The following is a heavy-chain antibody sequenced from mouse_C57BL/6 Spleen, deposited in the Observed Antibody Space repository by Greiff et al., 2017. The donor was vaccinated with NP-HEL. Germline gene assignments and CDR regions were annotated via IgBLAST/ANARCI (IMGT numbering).Heavy chain of an antibody. V-gene: IGHV5-17*01. D-gene: IGHD1-1*01. Sequence: EVQLKESGGGLVKPGGSLKLSCAASGFTFSDYGMHWVRQAPEKGLEWVAYLSSGSSTIYYADTVKGRFTISRDNAKNILFLQMTSLRSEDTAMYYCARLYYGSSDWYFDVWGTGTTVTVSS. J-gene: IGHJ1*03. CDR2: LSSGSSTI. CDR3: ARLYYGSSDWYFDV. CDR1: GFTFSDYG.